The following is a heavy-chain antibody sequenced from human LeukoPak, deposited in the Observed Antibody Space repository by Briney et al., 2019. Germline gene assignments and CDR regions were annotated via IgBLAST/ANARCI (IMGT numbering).Heavy chain of an antibody. CDR1: GGSISSSSYY. CDR2: IYYSGST. CDR3: ARIWDPTPNVYRARWFDP. J-gene: IGHJ5*02. V-gene: IGHV4-39*07. Sequence: SETLSLTCTVSGGSISSSSYYWGWIRQPPGKGLEWIGSIYYSGSTYYNPSLKSRVTISVDTSKNQFSLKLSSVTAADTAVYYCARIWDPTPNVYRARWFDPWGQGTLVTVSS. D-gene: IGHD5-12*01.